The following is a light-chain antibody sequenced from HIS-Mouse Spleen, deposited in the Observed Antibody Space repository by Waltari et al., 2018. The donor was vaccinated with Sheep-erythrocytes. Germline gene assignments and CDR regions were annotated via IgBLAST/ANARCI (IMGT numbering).Light chain of an antibody. CDR3: AAWDDSLNGVV. J-gene: IGLJ2*01. CDR2: SNN. CDR1: SSNIGSNT. V-gene: IGLV1-44*01. Sequence: QSVLTQPPSASGTPGQRVTISCSGSSSNIGSNTVNWYQQLPGTAPKLLIHSNNQRPSGVPDRFSGSLAISGLQSEDEADYYCAAWDDSLNGVVFGGGTKLTVL.